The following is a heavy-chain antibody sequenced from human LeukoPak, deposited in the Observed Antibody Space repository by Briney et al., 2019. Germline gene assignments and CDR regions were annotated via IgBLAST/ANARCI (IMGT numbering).Heavy chain of an antibody. Sequence: GASVKVSCKASGYTFTGYYMHWVRQAPGHGLEWMGWINPNSGGANYAQKFQGRVTMTRDTSISTAYMELSRLRSDDTAVYYCARVPGVTVTTRGNDYWGQGTLVTVSS. J-gene: IGHJ4*02. CDR3: ARVPGVTVTTRGNDY. CDR1: GYTFTGYY. V-gene: IGHV1-2*02. CDR2: INPNSGGA. D-gene: IGHD4-17*01.